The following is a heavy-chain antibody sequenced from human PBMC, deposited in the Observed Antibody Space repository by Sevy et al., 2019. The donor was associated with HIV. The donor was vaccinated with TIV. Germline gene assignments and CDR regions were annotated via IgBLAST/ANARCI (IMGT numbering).Heavy chain of an antibody. Sequence: GGSLRLSCTASGFTFSSYWMYWVRQVPGKGLVWVSRINGDGTYIKYADSVKGRFTISRDNAKNTLYLQMNSLRVEDTAVYLCVRDKEEGHKMARDNEYWGQGTLVTVSS. CDR2: INGDGTYI. CDR3: VRDKEEGHKMARDNEY. V-gene: IGHV3-74*01. CDR1: GFTFSSYW. J-gene: IGHJ4*02. D-gene: IGHD3-10*01.